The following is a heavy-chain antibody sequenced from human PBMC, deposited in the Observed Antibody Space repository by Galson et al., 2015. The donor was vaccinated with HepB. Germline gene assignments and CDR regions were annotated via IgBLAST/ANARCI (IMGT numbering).Heavy chain of an antibody. CDR3: ATETWVED. CDR2: IKSKNDDGTT. Sequence: SLRLSCAASGFSFSNAWMSWVRQAPGQGLEWVGRIKSKNDDGTTDYAAPVKGRFTISRDDSKNTLFLQMNSLKIEDTAVYYCATETWVEDWGQGALVTVSS. J-gene: IGHJ4*02. V-gene: IGHV3-15*01. D-gene: IGHD1-1*01. CDR1: GFSFSNAW.